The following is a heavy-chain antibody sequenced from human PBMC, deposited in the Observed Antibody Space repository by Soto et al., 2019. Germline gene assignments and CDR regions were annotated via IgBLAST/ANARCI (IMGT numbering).Heavy chain of an antibody. V-gene: IGHV3-23*01. CDR2: ISDDGDNT. Sequence: GGSLRLSCAASEFTFRSYGMNWVRQAPGKGLEWVSSISDDGDNTYYADSVKGRFTISRDNSKTTLYLQMDNLRAEDTAFYYCAKRSGYQGADYLDFWGQGTLVTVSS. D-gene: IGHD5-18*01. CDR3: AKRSGYQGADYLDF. J-gene: IGHJ4*02. CDR1: EFTFRSYG.